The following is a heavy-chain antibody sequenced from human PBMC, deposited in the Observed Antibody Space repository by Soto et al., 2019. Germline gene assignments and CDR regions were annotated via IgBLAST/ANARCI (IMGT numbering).Heavy chain of an antibody. Sequence: PSETLSLTCTISGGSLSSYYLSWLRQPPGKGLEWIGYIYYSGSTNYNPALTKRVTISVHTSKSQFSLNLRSVTTADTDMYYWARHDDCVNCPCSEGRWFDPWGQGTLVTVSS. CDR1: GGSLSSYY. CDR3: ARHDDCVNCPCSEGRWFDP. V-gene: IGHV4-59*08. CDR2: IYYSGST. D-gene: IGHD2-21*01. J-gene: IGHJ5*02.